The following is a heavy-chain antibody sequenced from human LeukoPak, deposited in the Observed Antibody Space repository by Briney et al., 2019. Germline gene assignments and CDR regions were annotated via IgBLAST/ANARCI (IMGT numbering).Heavy chain of an antibody. Sequence: SETLSLTCTVSGGSITSSGYYWGWIRQPPGKGLEWIGSIYYTGTSYYNPSLKSRVTKSVDTSKNQFSLNLTSVTAADTAVYYCATGYSSGWSIDYWGQGTLVTVSS. D-gene: IGHD6-19*01. J-gene: IGHJ4*02. CDR1: GGSITSSGYY. CDR3: ATGYSSGWSIDY. V-gene: IGHV4-39*07. CDR2: IYYTGTS.